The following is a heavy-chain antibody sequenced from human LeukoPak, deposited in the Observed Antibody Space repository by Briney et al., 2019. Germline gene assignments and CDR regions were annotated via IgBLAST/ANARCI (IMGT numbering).Heavy chain of an antibody. CDR2: IYYSGST. Sequence: SETLSLTCTVSGGSISSYYWSWIRQPPGKGLEWIGYIYYSGSTNYNPSLKSRVTISVDTSKNQFSLKLSSVTAADTAVYYCAKSFTTVTANWFDPWGQGTLVTVPS. V-gene: IGHV4-59*08. D-gene: IGHD4-17*01. J-gene: IGHJ5*02. CDR3: AKSFTTVTANWFDP. CDR1: GGSISSYY.